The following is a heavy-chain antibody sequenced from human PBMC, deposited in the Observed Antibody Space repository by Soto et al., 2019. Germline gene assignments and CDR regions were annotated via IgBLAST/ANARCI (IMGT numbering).Heavy chain of an antibody. CDR3: ASGVESGGNPADY. V-gene: IGHV1-69*12. CDR1: GGTFSSYA. D-gene: IGHD2-15*01. CDR2: IIPIFGTA. J-gene: IGHJ4*02. Sequence: QVQLVQSGAEVKKPGSSVKVSCKASGGTFSSYAISWVRQAPGQGLKWMGGIIPIFGTANYAQKFQGRVTIPADESTSTVYMELSSLRSEDTAVYFCASGVESGGNPADYWGQGTLVTVSS.